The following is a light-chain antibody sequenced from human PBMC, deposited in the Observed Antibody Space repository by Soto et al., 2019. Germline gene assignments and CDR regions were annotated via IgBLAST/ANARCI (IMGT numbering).Light chain of an antibody. CDR3: QQYNNWPQT. J-gene: IGKJ1*01. V-gene: IGKV3-15*01. Sequence: TVMTQSPATLSVSPGERSTLSSSASQIIANNLAWYQQKPGQAPRLLIYGASTRAPGIPARFSGSGSGTDFTLTISGLQSEDFAVYYCQQYNNWPQTFGQGTKVDIK. CDR1: QIIANN. CDR2: GAS.